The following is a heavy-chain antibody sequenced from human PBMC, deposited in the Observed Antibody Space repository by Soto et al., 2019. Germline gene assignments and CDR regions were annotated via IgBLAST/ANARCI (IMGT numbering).Heavy chain of an antibody. V-gene: IGHV4-4*02. J-gene: IGHJ4*02. D-gene: IGHD5-18*01. CDR3: ARVRGYSYGYGDY. CDR2: IYHSVST. CDR1: GGSISSSNW. Sequence: QVQLQESGPGLVKPSGTLSLTCAVAGGSISSSNWWSWVRQPPGKGPEWIGQIYHSVSTNYNPSLNSRVTISVDKSKNQCSLKLSSVTAADTAVYYCARVRGYSYGYGDYWGQGTLVTVSS.